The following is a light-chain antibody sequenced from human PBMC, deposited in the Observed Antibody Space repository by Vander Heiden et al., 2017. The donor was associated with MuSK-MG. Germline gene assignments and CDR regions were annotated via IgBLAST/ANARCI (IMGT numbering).Light chain of an antibody. V-gene: IGKV4-1*01. Sequence: DFVMTQSPDSLAVSLGGRATINCKSSQSVLYSSNNKDYLAWYQQKPGQPPNLLIVWASTRKSGVPDRFSGSGSGTDFTLTISSLQAEDVAVYYCQQYYSPPYTFGQGTKLEIK. CDR2: WAS. CDR1: QSVLYSSNNKDY. J-gene: IGKJ2*01. CDR3: QQYYSPPYT.